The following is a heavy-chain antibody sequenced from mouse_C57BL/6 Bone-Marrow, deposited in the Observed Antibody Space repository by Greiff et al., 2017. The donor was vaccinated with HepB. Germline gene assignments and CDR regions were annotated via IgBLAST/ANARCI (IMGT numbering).Heavy chain of an antibody. J-gene: IGHJ4*01. CDR1: GFTFSDYG. CDR2: ISNLAYSI. CDR3: ARHGGGRVFYYAMDY. V-gene: IGHV5-15*01. Sequence: EVQLMESGGGLVQPGGSLKLSCAASGFTFSDYGMAWVRQAPRKGPEWVAFISNLAYSIYYADTVTGRFTISRENAKNTLYLEMSSLRSEDTAMYYCARHGGGRVFYYAMDYWGQGTSVTVSS.